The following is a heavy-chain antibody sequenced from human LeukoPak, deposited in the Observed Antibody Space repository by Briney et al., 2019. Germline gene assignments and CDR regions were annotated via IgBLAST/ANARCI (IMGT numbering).Heavy chain of an antibody. CDR1: GFTFSSYV. CDR3: ARESGSVTSEVDFDY. CDR2: IRQDGSQK. D-gene: IGHD4-17*01. J-gene: IGHJ4*02. Sequence: GGSLRLSSAAPGFTFSSYVMSWVRQAPGKGLEWVATIRQDGSQKYYVDSVKGRFTISRDNAKNSLYLQMNSLRAEDTAVYYCARESGSVTSEVDFDYWGQGTLVTVSS. V-gene: IGHV3-7*01.